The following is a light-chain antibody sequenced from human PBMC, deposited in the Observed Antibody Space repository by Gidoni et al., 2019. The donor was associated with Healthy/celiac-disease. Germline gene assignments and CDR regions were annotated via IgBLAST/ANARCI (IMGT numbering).Light chain of an antibody. CDR2: AAS. J-gene: IGKJ4*01. Sequence: DIQMTQSPSSLSASVGDRVTITCRTSQSISSYLNWYQQKPGKAPKLLIYAASSLQSGVPSRFSGSGSGTDITLTISSLQPEDFATYYCQQSYSALTCGGGTKVEIK. V-gene: IGKV1-39*01. CDR1: QSISSY. CDR3: QQSYSALT.